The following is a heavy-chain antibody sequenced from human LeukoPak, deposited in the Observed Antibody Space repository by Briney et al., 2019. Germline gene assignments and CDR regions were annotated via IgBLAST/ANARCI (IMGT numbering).Heavy chain of an antibody. CDR2: IGTAGDP. CDR1: GFTFSSYD. D-gene: IGHD6-19*01. V-gene: IGHV3-13*05. CDR3: ARVVGDSSGWYYFDY. J-gene: IGHJ4*02. Sequence: PGGSLRLSCAASGFTFSSYDMHWVRQATGKGLDCVSAIGTAGDPYYPGSVKGRFTISRENAKNSLYLQMNSLRAGDTAVYYCARVVGDSSGWYYFDYWGQGTLVTVSS.